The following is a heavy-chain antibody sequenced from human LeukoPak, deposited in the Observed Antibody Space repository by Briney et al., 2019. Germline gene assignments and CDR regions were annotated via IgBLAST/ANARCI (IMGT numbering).Heavy chain of an antibody. CDR3: ARDKDYASDM. CDR2: INFKSEDI. CDR1: GFTFSSHN. V-gene: IGHV3-48*01. Sequence: GGSLRLSCAASGFTFSSHNMNWVRQAPGKGLEWISFINFKSEDIRYADSVEGRFIISRDNARKSLYLHMNSLRAEDTAVYYCARDKDYASDMWGEGTMVTVAS. J-gene: IGHJ3*02. D-gene: IGHD4-11*01.